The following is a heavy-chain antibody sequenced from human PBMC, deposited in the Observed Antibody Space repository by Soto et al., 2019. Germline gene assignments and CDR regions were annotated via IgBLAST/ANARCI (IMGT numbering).Heavy chain of an antibody. CDR2: IYHSGST. D-gene: IGHD6-6*01. V-gene: IGHV4-4*02. J-gene: IGHJ4*02. CDR1: GGSINSRYW. Sequence: SETLSLTCAVSGGSINSRYWWSWVRQSPGKGLEWIGEIYHSGSTNYNPSLKSRVTISVDTSKNQFSLKLSSVTAADTAVYYCARRYGSCFDYWGQGTLVTVS. CDR3: ARRYGSCFDY.